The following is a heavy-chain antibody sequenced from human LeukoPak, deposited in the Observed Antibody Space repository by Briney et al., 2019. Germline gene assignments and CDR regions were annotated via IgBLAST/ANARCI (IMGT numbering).Heavy chain of an antibody. Sequence: GGSLRLSCSASGFTFSSYSMDWVRQAPGKGLERVSSISSSSSYIYYADSVKGRFTISRDNAKNSLYLQMNSLRAEYTAVYYCAPPRVPAARFNYWGQGTLVTVSS. V-gene: IGHV3-21*01. CDR1: GFTFSSYS. D-gene: IGHD2-2*01. J-gene: IGHJ4*02. CDR2: ISSSSSYI. CDR3: APPRVPAARFNY.